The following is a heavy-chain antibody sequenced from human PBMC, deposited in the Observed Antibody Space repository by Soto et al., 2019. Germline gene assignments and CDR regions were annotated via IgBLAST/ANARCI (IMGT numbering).Heavy chain of an antibody. CDR2: ISAYNGNT. D-gene: IGHD4-17*01. J-gene: IGHJ5*02. CDR3: AREGDDYGGNSAGNWFDP. CDR1: GYTFTSYG. Sequence: ASVKVSCKASGYTFTSYGISWVRQAPGQGLEWMGWISAYNGNTNYAQKLQGRVTITADESTSTAYMELSSLRSEDTAVYYCAREGDDYGGNSAGNWFDPWGQGTLVTVSS. V-gene: IGHV1-18*01.